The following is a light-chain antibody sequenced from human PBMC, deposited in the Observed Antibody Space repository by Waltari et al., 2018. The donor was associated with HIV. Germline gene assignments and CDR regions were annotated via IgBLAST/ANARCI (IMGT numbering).Light chain of an antibody. V-gene: IGLV3-21*02. CDR2: DDT. CDR3: HVWDSAGDGHV. CDR1: NVGSNS. J-gene: IGLJ1*01. Sequence: SYVLTQPPSESVAPGQTARVTCGGQNVGSNSVHWYQQKAGQPPTLFLYDDTDRPSGIPERFSGSNSGNTATLTISRVEVGDEADYYCHVWDSAGDGHVFGSGTKVTV.